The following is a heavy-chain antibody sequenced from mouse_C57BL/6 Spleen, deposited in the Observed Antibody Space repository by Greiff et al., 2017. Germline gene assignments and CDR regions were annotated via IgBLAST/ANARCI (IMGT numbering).Heavy chain of an antibody. CDR1: GYTFTSYW. D-gene: IGHD2-1*01. Sequence: QVQLKQPGAELVKPGASVKMSCKASGYTFTSYWITWVKQRPGQGLEWIGDIYPGSGSTNYNEKFKSKATLTVDTSSSPAYMQLSSLTSEDSAVYYCARDYGNFDYWGQGTTLTVSS. CDR3: ARDYGNFDY. V-gene: IGHV1-55*01. CDR2: IYPGSGST. J-gene: IGHJ2*01.